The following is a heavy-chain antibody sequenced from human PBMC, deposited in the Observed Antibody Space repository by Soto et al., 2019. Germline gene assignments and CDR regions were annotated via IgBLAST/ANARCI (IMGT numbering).Heavy chain of an antibody. J-gene: IGHJ4*02. Sequence: PSETLSLTCAVSGGSISSSNWWSWVRQPPGKGLEWIGEIYHSGSTNYNPSLKSRVTISVDKSKNQFSLKLSSVTAADTAVYYCAGVGYYYDSSGWSSWYFDYWGQGTLVT. V-gene: IGHV4-4*02. D-gene: IGHD3-22*01. CDR2: IYHSGST. CDR3: AGVGYYYDSSGWSSWYFDY. CDR1: GGSISSSNW.